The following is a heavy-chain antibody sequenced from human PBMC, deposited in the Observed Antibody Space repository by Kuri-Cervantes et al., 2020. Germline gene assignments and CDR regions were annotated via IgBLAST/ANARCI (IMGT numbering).Heavy chain of an antibody. CDR3: ARDLKLWTDYYGSGSYSRGLYDY. D-gene: IGHD3-10*01. CDR2: ISSSSSYI. V-gene: IGHV3-21*01. CDR1: GFTFSDYY. Sequence: GGSLRLSCAASGFTFSDYYMNWVRQAPGKGLEWVSSISSSSSYIYYADSVKGRFTISRDNAKNSLYLQMNSLRAEDTAVYYCARDLKLWTDYYGSGSYSRGLYDYWGQGTLVTVSS. J-gene: IGHJ4*02.